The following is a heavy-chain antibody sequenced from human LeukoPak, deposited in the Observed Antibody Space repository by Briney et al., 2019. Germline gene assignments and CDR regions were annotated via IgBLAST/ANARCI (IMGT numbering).Heavy chain of an antibody. Sequence: GGSLRLSCAASGFTLSSYAMSWVRQAPGKGLEWVSAISGSGGSTYYADSVKGRFTISRDNSKNTLYLQINSLRTEDTAIYYCAKDPTELGILPMDYWGQGTLVTVFS. D-gene: IGHD1-1*01. V-gene: IGHV3-23*01. CDR2: ISGSGGST. J-gene: IGHJ4*02. CDR3: AKDPTELGILPMDY. CDR1: GFTLSSYA.